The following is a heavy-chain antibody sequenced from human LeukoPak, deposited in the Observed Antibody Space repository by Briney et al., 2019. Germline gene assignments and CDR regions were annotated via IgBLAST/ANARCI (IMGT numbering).Heavy chain of an antibody. V-gene: IGHV1-18*01. CDR2: ISAYNGDT. D-gene: IGHD6-13*01. CDR1: GYIFTSYS. J-gene: IGHJ3*02. CDR3: AREEGAPIAAANI. Sequence: ASVKVSCKASGYIFTSYSISWVQQAPGQGLEWMGWISAYNGDTNYVQKLQGRVTMTTDTSTSTAYMELKSLRSDDTAVYYCAREEGAPIAAANIWGLGTKVTVSS.